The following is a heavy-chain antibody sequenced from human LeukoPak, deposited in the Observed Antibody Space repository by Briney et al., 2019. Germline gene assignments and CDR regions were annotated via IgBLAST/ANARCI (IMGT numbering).Heavy chain of an antibody. D-gene: IGHD1-26*01. CDR1: GFTSDDYA. CDR2: ISWNSGSI. CDR3: TKGRGGGTAYCFGY. V-gene: IGHV3-9*02. Sequence: GRSLRLSCAASGFTSDDYAMHWVRQAPGRGLEWVSGISWNSGSIGYADSVKGRFTISRDDAKNSLYLQMNSLRAEDTAFYYCTKGRGGGTAYCFGYWGQGILVTVSP. J-gene: IGHJ4*02.